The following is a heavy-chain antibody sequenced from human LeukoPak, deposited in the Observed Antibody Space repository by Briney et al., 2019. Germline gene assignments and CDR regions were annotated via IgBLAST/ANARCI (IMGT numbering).Heavy chain of an antibody. D-gene: IGHD4-11*01. Sequence: SETLSLTCTVSGGSIRGYYWSWIRQPPGKGLESISYIYSTRSTHSTPSLNSPVPISIATSKNHFSLKLTSVTAADTAVYYCARDATTVTHFYYWGQGTLVTVSS. CDR2: IYSTRST. CDR3: ARDATTVTHFYY. V-gene: IGHV4-59*01. J-gene: IGHJ4*02. CDR1: GGSIRGYY.